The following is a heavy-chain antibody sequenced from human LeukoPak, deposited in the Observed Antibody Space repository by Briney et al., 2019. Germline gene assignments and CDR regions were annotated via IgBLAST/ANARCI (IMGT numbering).Heavy chain of an antibody. D-gene: IGHD2-8*01. CDR1: GYTFTSYY. CDR3: ARDWRYCTNGVCSSDI. CDR2: SNPSGGST. J-gene: IGHJ4*01. V-gene: IGHV1-46*01. Sequence: ASVMVSCTASGYTFTSYYMRWVRHAPGQGLEWRGISNPSGGSTSYAHKFQGRVTMTRDTSTSTVYMKLSSLRSNDTAVYYCARDWRYCTNGVCSSDIWGQGTLVTVS.